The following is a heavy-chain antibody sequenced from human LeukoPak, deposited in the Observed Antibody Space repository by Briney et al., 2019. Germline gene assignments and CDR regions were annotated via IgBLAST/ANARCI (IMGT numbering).Heavy chain of an antibody. Sequence: GGSLRLSCAASGFTFSSYDMHWVRQATGKGLEWVSAIGTAGDTYYPGSVKGRFTISRENAKNSLYLQMNSLRAGDTAVYYCARGSLTPNYYDSSGPPDYWGQGTLVTVSS. CDR1: GFTFSSYD. J-gene: IGHJ4*02. V-gene: IGHV3-13*01. CDR2: IGTAGDT. D-gene: IGHD3-22*01. CDR3: ARGSLTPNYYDSSGPPDY.